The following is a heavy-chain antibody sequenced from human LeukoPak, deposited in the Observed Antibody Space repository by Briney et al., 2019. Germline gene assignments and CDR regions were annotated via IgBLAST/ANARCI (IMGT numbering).Heavy chain of an antibody. D-gene: IGHD1-26*01. V-gene: IGHV4-39*01. CDR1: GGSIGSSSYY. Sequence: SETLSLTCTVSGGSIGSSSYYWGWIRQPPGKGLAWIGSIYYSGSTYYNLSLKSRVTISVDTSKNQFSLKLSSVTAADTAVYYCASLRERSYYARGFDYWGQGTLVTVSS. CDR3: ASLRERSYYARGFDY. CDR2: IYYSGST. J-gene: IGHJ4*02.